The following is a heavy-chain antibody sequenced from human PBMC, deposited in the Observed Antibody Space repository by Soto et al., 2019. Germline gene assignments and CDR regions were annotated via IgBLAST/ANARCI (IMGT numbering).Heavy chain of an antibody. J-gene: IGHJ6*03. Sequence: ASVKVSCKASGYTFTSYDINWVRQATGQGLEWMGWMNPNSGNTGYAQKFQGRVTMTRNTSISTAYMELSSLRSEDTAVYYCARVTRVVAPAAIGPYYMDVWGKGTTVTVSS. CDR1: GYTFTSYD. CDR2: MNPNSGNT. D-gene: IGHD2-2*01. V-gene: IGHV1-8*01. CDR3: ARVTRVVAPAAIGPYYMDV.